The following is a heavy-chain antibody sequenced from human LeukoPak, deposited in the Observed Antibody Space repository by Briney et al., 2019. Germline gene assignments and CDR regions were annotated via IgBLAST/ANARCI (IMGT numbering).Heavy chain of an antibody. CDR3: AKDQRYSGYPAFSFDY. CDR1: GGTFSSYA. D-gene: IGHD5-12*01. Sequence: SVKVSCKASGGTFSSYAISWVRQAPGQGLEWMGRIIPILGITNYAQKFQGRVTITADKSTSTAYMELSSLRAEDTAVYYCAKDQRYSGYPAFSFDYWGQGTLVTVSS. CDR2: IIPILGIT. J-gene: IGHJ4*02. V-gene: IGHV1-69*04.